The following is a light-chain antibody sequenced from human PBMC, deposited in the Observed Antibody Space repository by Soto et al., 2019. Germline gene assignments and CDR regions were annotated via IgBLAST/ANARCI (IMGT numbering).Light chain of an antibody. J-gene: IGLJ1*01. Sequence: SMLTQPASVCGSPGQSIAISCTGTSSDVGGYNYVSWYQQHPGKVPKLLIHEVSNRPSGVSNRFSGSKYGNTASLTISGLQAEDEADYYCLSKTSTISYVFGTGTKVTV. CDR1: SSDVGGYNY. V-gene: IGLV2-14*01. CDR3: LSKTSTISYV. CDR2: EVS.